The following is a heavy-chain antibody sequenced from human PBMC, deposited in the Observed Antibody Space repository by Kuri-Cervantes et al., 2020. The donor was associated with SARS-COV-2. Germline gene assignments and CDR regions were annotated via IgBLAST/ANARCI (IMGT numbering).Heavy chain of an antibody. CDR2: ISGSGGST. J-gene: IGHJ4*02. CDR1: GFTFSSYA. CDR3: ARKGYSGYVY. Sequence: GGSLRLSCAASGFTFSSYAMSWVRQAPGKGLGWVSAISGSGGSTYYADSVKGRFTISRDNSKNTLYLQMSSLRAEDTAVYYCARKGYSGYVYWGQGTLVTVSS. D-gene: IGHD5-12*01. V-gene: IGHV3-23*01.